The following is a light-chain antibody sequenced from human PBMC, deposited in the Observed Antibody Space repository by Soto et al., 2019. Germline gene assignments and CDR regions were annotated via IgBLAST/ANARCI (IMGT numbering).Light chain of an antibody. CDR3: QQYNNWYT. J-gene: IGKJ2*01. V-gene: IGKV3-15*01. CDR1: QSVSST. Sequence: EIVMTQSPATLSVSPGERATLSCRASQSVSSTLAWYQQKPGQAPRLLIYGASTRATGIPARFSGSGSGTEFTLTISSLQSEAFAVYYCQQYNNWYTFGQGTKLEIK. CDR2: GAS.